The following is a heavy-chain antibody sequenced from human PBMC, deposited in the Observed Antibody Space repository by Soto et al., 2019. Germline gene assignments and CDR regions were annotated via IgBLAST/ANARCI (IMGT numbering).Heavy chain of an antibody. CDR3: AKGLVLGYFDY. Sequence: EVQLLESGGGLVQPGGSLRLSCAASGFTFSSYAMSWVRQAPGKGLEWVSAISGSGGSTYYADSVKGRFTISRDNSKITRDLQMNSLRAEYTAVYYCAKGLVLGYFDYWGQGTLVTVSS. V-gene: IGHV3-23*01. CDR2: ISGSGGST. CDR1: GFTFSSYA. J-gene: IGHJ4*02. D-gene: IGHD6-19*01.